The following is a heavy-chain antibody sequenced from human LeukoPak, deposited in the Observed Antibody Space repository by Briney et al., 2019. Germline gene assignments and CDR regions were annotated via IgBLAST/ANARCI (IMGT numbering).Heavy chain of an antibody. D-gene: IGHD3-22*01. CDR2: INAGNGNT. V-gene: IGHV1-3*01. Sequence: ASVKVSCKASGYAFTSYAMHWVRQAPGQRLEWMGWINAGNGNTKYSQEFQGRVTITRDTSASTAYMELSSLRSDDTAVYYCARVKSSSDSYYFDYWGQGTLVTVSS. CDR1: GYAFTSYA. J-gene: IGHJ4*02. CDR3: ARVKSSSDSYYFDY.